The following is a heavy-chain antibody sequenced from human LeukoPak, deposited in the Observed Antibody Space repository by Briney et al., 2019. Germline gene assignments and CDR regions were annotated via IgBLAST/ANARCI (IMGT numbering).Heavy chain of an antibody. V-gene: IGHV4-34*01. CDR2: INHSGST. Sequence: PSETLSLTCAVHGGSFSGYYWSWIRQPPGKGLEWIGEINHSGSTNYNPSLKSRVTISVDTSKNQFSLKLSSVTAADTAVYYCARLGYYYMDVWGKGTTVTVSS. CDR3: ARLGYYYMDV. CDR1: GGSFSGYY. J-gene: IGHJ6*03. D-gene: IGHD7-27*01.